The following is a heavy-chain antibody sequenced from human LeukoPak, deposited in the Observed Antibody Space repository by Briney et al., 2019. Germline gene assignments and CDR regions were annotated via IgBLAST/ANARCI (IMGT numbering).Heavy chain of an antibody. V-gene: IGHV4-59*01. CDR3: ARGADEPDFDY. J-gene: IGHJ4*02. CDR1: GGSISSYY. D-gene: IGHD1-14*01. Sequence: SETLSLTCTVSGGSISSYYRSWIRQPPGKGLEWMGYIYYSGSTNYNPSLRSPVTISVDTSKDQFSLKLSSVTAADTAVYYCARGADEPDFDYWGQGTLVTVSS. CDR2: IYYSGST.